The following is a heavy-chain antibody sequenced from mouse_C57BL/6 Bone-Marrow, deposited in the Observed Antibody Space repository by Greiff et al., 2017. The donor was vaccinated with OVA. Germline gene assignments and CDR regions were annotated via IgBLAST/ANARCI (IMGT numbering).Heavy chain of an antibody. V-gene: IGHV1-82*01. J-gene: IGHJ1*03. D-gene: IGHD1-1*01. Sequence: QVQLQQSGPELVKPGASVKISCKASGYAFSSSWMNWVKQRPGKGLEWIGRIYPGDGDTNYNGKFKGKATLTADKSSSTAYMQLSSLTSEVSAVYFCARPYYYYGSSWYFDVWGTGTTVTVSS. CDR2: IYPGDGDT. CDR1: GYAFSSSW. CDR3: ARPYYYYGSSWYFDV.